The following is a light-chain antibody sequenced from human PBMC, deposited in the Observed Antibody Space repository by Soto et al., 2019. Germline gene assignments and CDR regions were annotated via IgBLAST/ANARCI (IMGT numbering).Light chain of an antibody. V-gene: IGKV3-11*01. Sequence: ENVLTQSPATLSLSPGERATLSCRASQSVSSYLAWYQQKPGQAPRLLIYDTSNRATGIPARFSGSGSGTDFTLTISSLEPEDFAVYSCQQRSNWPPMWTFGQGTKVEIK. CDR2: DTS. CDR1: QSVSSY. J-gene: IGKJ1*01. CDR3: QQRSNWPPMWT.